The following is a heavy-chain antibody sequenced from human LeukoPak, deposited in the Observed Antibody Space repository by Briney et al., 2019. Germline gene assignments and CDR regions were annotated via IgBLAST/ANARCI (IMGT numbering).Heavy chain of an antibody. Sequence: SETLSLTCAVYGGSLSGYYWSWIRQPPGKGLEWIGEINHSGSTNYNPSLKSRVTISVDTSKNQFSLKLSSVTAADTAVYYCARGLRYFDWLWEYYFDYWGQGTLVTVSS. CDR1: GGSLSGYY. D-gene: IGHD3-9*01. V-gene: IGHV4-34*01. CDR3: ARGLRYFDWLWEYYFDY. CDR2: INHSGST. J-gene: IGHJ4*02.